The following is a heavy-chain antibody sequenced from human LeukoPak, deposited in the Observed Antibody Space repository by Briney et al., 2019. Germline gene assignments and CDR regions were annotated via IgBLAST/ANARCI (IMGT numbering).Heavy chain of an antibody. D-gene: IGHD2-2*01. CDR2: IFHSGST. J-gene: IGHJ4*02. Sequence: SGTLSLTCTVSSGSIFSSNWWSWVRQPPGKGLEWIGQIFHSGSTYYNPSLKSRVTISVDTSKNQFSLKLSSVTAADTAVYYCARRTSGYCSSTSCYDFDYWGQGTLVTVSS. CDR1: SGSIFSSNW. CDR3: ARRTSGYCSSTSCYDFDY. V-gene: IGHV4-4*02.